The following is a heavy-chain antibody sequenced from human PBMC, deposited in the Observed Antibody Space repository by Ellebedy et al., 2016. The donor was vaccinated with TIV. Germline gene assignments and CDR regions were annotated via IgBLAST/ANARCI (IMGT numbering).Heavy chain of an antibody. CDR2: ISSSSSYI. Sequence: GESLKISXAASGFTFSSYSMNWVRQAPGKGLEWVSSISSSSSYIYYADSVKGRFTISRDNAKNSLYLQMNSLRAEDTAVYYCARVKAANYLNDAFDIWGQGTMVTVSS. J-gene: IGHJ3*02. CDR1: GFTFSSYS. V-gene: IGHV3-21*01. CDR3: ARVKAANYLNDAFDI. D-gene: IGHD3-10*01.